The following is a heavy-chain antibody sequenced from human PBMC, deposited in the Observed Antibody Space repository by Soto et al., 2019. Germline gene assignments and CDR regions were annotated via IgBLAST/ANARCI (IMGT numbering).Heavy chain of an antibody. CDR3: ARVGYDFWSGYKHYYYYYMDV. V-gene: IGHV4-59*01. CDR1: GGSISSYY. Sequence: SETLSLTCTVSGGSISSYYWSWIRQPPGKGLEWIGYIYYSGSTNYNPSPKSRVTISVDTSKNQFSLKLSSVTAADTAVYYCARVGYDFWSGYKHYYYYYMDVWGKGTTVTVSS. D-gene: IGHD3-3*01. J-gene: IGHJ6*03. CDR2: IYYSGST.